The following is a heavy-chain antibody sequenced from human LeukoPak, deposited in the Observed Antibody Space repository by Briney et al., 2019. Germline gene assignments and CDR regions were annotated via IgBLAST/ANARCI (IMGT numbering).Heavy chain of an antibody. V-gene: IGHV3-23*01. CDR2: MSGSGDST. Sequence: GGSLRLSCAASGFTFDTFAMGWVRQTPGRGLEWVSAMSGSGDSTYYADSVKGRFTISRDNSKNTLFLQMSSLRAEDTAVYYCAKYSSSGTLLEVDSWGQGTLVTVSS. CDR3: AKYSSSGTLLEVDS. J-gene: IGHJ5*01. CDR1: GFTFDTFA. D-gene: IGHD4-11*01.